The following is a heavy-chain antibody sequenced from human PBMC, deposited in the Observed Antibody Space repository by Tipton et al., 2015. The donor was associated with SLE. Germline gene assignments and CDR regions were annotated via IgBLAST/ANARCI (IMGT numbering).Heavy chain of an antibody. V-gene: IGHV4-59*08. D-gene: IGHD3-22*01. J-gene: IGHJ4*02. CDR2: IYYSGST. CDR3: ARVFDSSGLFDY. CDR1: GGSIRSYY. Sequence: TLSLTCTVSGGSIRSYYWSWIRQSPGKGLEWIGYIYYSGSTNYNPSLKSRVTISVDTSKNQFSLKLSSVTAADTAVYYCARVFDSSGLFDYWGQGTLVTVSS.